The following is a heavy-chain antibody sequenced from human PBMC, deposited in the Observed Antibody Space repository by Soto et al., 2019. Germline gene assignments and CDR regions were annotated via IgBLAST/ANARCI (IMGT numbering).Heavy chain of an antibody. Sequence: SETLSLTCTVSGGSISSYYWSWIRQPPGKGLEWIGYIYYSGSTNYNPSLKSRVTISVDTSKNQFSLKLNSVTAADTAVYYCARQGSGSIPQLFDYWGQGTLVTVSS. CDR2: IYYSGST. V-gene: IGHV4-59*08. J-gene: IGHJ4*02. CDR3: ARQGSGSIPQLFDY. D-gene: IGHD3-10*01. CDR1: GGSISSYY.